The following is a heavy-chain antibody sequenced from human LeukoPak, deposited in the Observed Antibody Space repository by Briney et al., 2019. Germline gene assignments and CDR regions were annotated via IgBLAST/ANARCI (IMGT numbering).Heavy chain of an antibody. CDR3: AKDIPTQNPFVDISMVSHYGMDV. D-gene: IGHD5-18*01. CDR2: ISWNSGSI. J-gene: IGHJ6*02. CDR1: GFTFDDYA. V-gene: IGHV3-9*01. Sequence: GGSLRLSRAASGFTFDDYAMHWVRQAPGKGLEWVSGISWNSGSIGYADSVKGRFTISRDNAKNSLYLQMNSLRAEDTALYYCAKDIPTQNPFVDISMVSHYGMDVWGQGTTVTVSS.